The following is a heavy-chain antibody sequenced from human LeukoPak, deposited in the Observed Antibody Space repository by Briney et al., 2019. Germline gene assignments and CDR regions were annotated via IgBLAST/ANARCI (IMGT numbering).Heavy chain of an antibody. D-gene: IGHD3-10*01. Sequence: GGSLRLSCAASGFTFTTYAMTWVRQTPGKGLEWVSGISGSGGSTYYADSVKGRFTISRDNSKNTLYLQMNSLRAEDTAVYYCARFLYYYGSEREDYWGQGTLVTVSS. CDR2: ISGSGGST. CDR3: ARFLYYYGSEREDY. CDR1: GFTFTTYA. J-gene: IGHJ4*02. V-gene: IGHV3-23*01.